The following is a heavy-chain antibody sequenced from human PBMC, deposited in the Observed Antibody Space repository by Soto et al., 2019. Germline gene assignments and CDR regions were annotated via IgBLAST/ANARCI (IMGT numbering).Heavy chain of an antibody. Sequence: SETLSLTCTVSGGSINNHYWSWIRQPPGKGLEWLGYVYYNGITNYNPSLKSRVTISVDTSKNQFSLRLSSVTAADTAVYYCARIDGYSYGLWYYGMDVWGQGTTVTVSS. V-gene: IGHV4-59*11. CDR3: ARIDGYSYGLWYYGMDV. D-gene: IGHD5-18*01. CDR1: GGSINNHY. CDR2: VYYNGIT. J-gene: IGHJ6*02.